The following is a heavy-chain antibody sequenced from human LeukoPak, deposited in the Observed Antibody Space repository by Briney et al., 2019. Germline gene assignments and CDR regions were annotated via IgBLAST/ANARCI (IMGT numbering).Heavy chain of an antibody. J-gene: IGHJ3*02. CDR3: AREMEFRGYCSGGSCYQRLRAFDI. CDR1: GYTFTGYY. CDR2: ISAYNGNT. V-gene: IGHV1-18*04. Sequence: GASVKVSCKASGYTFTGYYMHWVRQAPGQGLEWMGWISAYNGNTNYAQKLQGRVTMTTDTSTSTAYMELRSLRSDDTAVYYCAREMEFRGYCSGGSCYQRLRAFDIWGQGTMVTVSS. D-gene: IGHD2-15*01.